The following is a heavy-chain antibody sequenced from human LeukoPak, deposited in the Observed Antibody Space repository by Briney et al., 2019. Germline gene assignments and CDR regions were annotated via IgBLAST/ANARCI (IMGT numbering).Heavy chain of an antibody. CDR1: GYTFTRYD. CDR2: MNPNSGNT. J-gene: IGHJ4*02. D-gene: IGHD3-10*01. V-gene: IGHV1-8*01. Sequence: ASVKVAYKASGYTFTRYDINWERQATGQGLEWMGWMNPNSGNTGYAQKFQGRVTMTRNTSISTAYMELSSLRSEDTAVYYCARATKNPNYYGSGLGYRPSGYWGQGTLVTVSS. CDR3: ARATKNPNYYGSGLGYRPSGY.